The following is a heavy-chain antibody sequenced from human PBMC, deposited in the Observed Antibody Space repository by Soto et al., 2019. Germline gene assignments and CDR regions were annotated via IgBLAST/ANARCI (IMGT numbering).Heavy chain of an antibody. CDR2: IIPIFGTA. V-gene: IGHV1-69*13. Sequence: ASVKVSCKASGGTFSSYAISWVRQAPGQGLEWMGGIIPIFGTANYAQKFQGRVTITADESTSTAYMELSSLRSEDTAVYYCASHDTARTPFDYWGQGTLVTVPQ. CDR1: GGTFSSYA. J-gene: IGHJ4*02. CDR3: ASHDTARTPFDY. D-gene: IGHD5-18*01.